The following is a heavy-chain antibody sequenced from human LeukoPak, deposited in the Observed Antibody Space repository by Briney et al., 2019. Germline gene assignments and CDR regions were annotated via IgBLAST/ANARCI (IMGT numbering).Heavy chain of an antibody. CDR1: GYTFTGYY. Sequence: ASVKVSCKASGYTFTGYYMHWVRQAPGQGLEWMGWINPNSGGTNYAQKFQGTVTMTRDTSISTAYMELSSLRSDDTAVYYCARGLTYYYDSSGYPTYEVFDYWGQGTLVTVSS. D-gene: IGHD3-22*01. J-gene: IGHJ4*02. CDR3: ARGLTYYYDSSGYPTYEVFDY. CDR2: INPNSGGT. V-gene: IGHV1-2*02.